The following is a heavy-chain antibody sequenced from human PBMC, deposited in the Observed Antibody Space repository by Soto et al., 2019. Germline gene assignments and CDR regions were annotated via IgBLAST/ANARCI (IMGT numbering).Heavy chain of an antibody. J-gene: IGHJ3*02. CDR3: AKDGTQSLRFLEDDAFDI. Sequence: PGGSLRLSCAASGFTFSSYAMSWVRQAPGKGLEWVSAISGSGGSTYYADSVKGRFTISRDNSKNTLYLQMNSLRAEDTAVYYCAKDGTQSLRFLEDDAFDIWGQGTMVTVS. CDR1: GFTFSSYA. CDR2: ISGSGGST. V-gene: IGHV3-23*01. D-gene: IGHD3-3*01.